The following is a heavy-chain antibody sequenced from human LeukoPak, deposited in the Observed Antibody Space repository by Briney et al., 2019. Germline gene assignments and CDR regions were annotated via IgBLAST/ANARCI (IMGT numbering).Heavy chain of an antibody. CDR2: FDPEDGET. V-gene: IGHV1-24*01. D-gene: IGHD6-25*01. CDR3: AREAATQTDL. Sequence: ASVKVSCKVSGYTLTELSMHWVRQAPGRGLEWMGGFDPEDGETIYAQKFQGGVTMTRDTSISTAYMELSRLRSDDTAVYYCAREAATQTDLWGQGTLVTVSS. CDR1: GYTLTELS. J-gene: IGHJ4*02.